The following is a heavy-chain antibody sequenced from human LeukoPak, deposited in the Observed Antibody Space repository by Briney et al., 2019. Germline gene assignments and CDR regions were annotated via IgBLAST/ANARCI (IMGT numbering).Heavy chain of an antibody. CDR1: GFTFDDYA. D-gene: IGHD2-8*01. V-gene: IGHV3-9*01. CDR2: ISWNSGSI. Sequence: PGGSLRLSCAASGFTFDDYAMHWVRQAPGKGLEWFSGISWNSGSIGYADSVKGRFTISRDNAKNSLYLQMNSMRAEDTAVYYCARALGYCTNGVCPYRGGFDYWGQGTLVTVSS. J-gene: IGHJ4*02. CDR3: ARALGYCTNGVCPYRGGFDY.